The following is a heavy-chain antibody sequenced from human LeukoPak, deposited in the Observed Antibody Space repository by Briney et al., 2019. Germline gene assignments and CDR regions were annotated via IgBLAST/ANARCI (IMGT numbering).Heavy chain of an antibody. V-gene: IGHV5-51*01. Sequence: GESLKISCKGSGYSFTTYWIGWVRQIPGKGLEWMGIIYPGDSDTRYSPSFQGQVTISADKSISTAYLQWSSLKASDTAMYYCARRGLYCSGGSCSNWFGPWGQGTLVTVSS. CDR1: GYSFTTYW. CDR3: ARRGLYCSGGSCSNWFGP. J-gene: IGHJ5*02. D-gene: IGHD2-15*01. CDR2: IYPGDSDT.